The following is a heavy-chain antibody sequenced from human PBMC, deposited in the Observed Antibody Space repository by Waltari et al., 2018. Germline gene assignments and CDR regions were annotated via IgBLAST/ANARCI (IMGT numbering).Heavy chain of an antibody. CDR3: VRGVGAVTGTGRFDY. V-gene: IGHV3-48*02. J-gene: IGHJ4*02. D-gene: IGHD6-19*01. CDR2: IRSNGAPR. CDR1: GFTFSDYS. Sequence: EVQLVESGGGLVQPGGSRRLSCAASGFTFSDYSMNWVRQAPGKGLEWIAHIRSNGAPRYYADSVKGRFIVSRDNAENSLYLQMSSLRDEDTAVFYCVRGVGAVTGTGRFDYWGQGTLVTVSS.